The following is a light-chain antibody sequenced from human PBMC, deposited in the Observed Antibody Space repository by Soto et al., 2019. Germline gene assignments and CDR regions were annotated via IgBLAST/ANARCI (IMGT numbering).Light chain of an antibody. J-gene: IGKJ3*01. CDR2: DAS. CDR3: QKHDGVPL. CDR1: QDISNH. V-gene: IGKV1-33*01. Sequence: DIQLTQSPSSLSASVGDRVTITCQASQDISNHLNWYQQKPGKAPNLLIYDASDVETVVPSRFSGGGSGTFFSFTINSLQPEDIATYYCQKHDGVPLFGPGTKVEIK.